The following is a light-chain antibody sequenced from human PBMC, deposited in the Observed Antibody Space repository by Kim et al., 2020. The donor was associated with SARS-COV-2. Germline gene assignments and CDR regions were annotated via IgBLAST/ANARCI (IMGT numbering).Light chain of an antibody. CDR3: QTWGTGIGV. V-gene: IGLV4-69*01. CDR2: VYSDGSH. J-gene: IGLJ3*02. CDR1: SGHSNYA. Sequence: ASVKLTCTLSSGHSNYAIAWHQQKPERGPRYLMRVYSDGSHSKGDGIPDRFSGSSSGAERYLTISSLQSEDEADYYCQTWGTGIGVFGGGTKVTVL.